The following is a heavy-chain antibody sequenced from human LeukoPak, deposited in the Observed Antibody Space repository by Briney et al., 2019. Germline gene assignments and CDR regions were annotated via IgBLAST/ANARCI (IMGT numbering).Heavy chain of an antibody. CDR2: IIPIFGTA. D-gene: IGHD5-12*01. Sequence: SVKVSCKASGGTFSSYAISWVRQAPGQGLEWMGGIIPIFGTANYAQKFQGRVTITTDESTSTAYVELSSLRSEDTAVYYCARDWDKYGGYATAWGQGTLVTVSS. V-gene: IGHV1-69*05. CDR3: ARDWDKYGGYATA. CDR1: GGTFSSYA. J-gene: IGHJ4*02.